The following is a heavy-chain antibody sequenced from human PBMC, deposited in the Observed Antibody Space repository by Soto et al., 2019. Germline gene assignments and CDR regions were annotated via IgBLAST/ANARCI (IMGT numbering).Heavy chain of an antibody. Sequence: ASVKVSCKASGYTFTGYYMHWVRQAPGQGLEWMGWINPNSGGTNYAQKFQGRVTMTRDTSISTAYMELSRLRSDDTAVYYCARGRYSNPIPYRVGYWGLGTLVTVSS. CDR3: ARGRYSNPIPYRVGY. CDR1: GYTFTGYY. V-gene: IGHV1-2*02. J-gene: IGHJ4*02. D-gene: IGHD4-4*01. CDR2: INPNSGGT.